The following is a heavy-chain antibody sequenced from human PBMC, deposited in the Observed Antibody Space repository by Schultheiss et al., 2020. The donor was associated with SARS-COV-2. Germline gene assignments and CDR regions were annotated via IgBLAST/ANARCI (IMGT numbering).Heavy chain of an antibody. V-gene: IGHV4-59*12. Sequence: SETLSLTCTVSGGSISSYYWSWIRQPPGKGLEWIGYIYYSGSTNYNPSLKSRVTISVDRSKNQFSLKLSSVTAADTAVYYCARAPYCSSTSCESGWFDPWGQGTLVTVSS. CDR1: GGSISSYY. D-gene: IGHD2-2*01. CDR3: ARAPYCSSTSCESGWFDP. CDR2: IYYSGST. J-gene: IGHJ5*02.